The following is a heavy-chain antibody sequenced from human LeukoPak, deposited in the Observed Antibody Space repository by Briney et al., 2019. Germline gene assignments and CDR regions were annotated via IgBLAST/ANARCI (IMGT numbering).Heavy chain of an antibody. J-gene: IGHJ5*02. V-gene: IGHV4-59*08. D-gene: IGHD6-6*01. CDR3: ARHVPPVGSSSSFDP. CDR2: IYHSGST. Sequence: SETLSLTCTVSGGSTSSYYWSWIRQPPGKGLEWIGYIYHSGSTNNNPSLKSRVTISVDTSKNQFSLKLSSVTAADTAVYYCARHVPPVGSSSSFDPWGQGTLVTVSS. CDR1: GGSTSSYY.